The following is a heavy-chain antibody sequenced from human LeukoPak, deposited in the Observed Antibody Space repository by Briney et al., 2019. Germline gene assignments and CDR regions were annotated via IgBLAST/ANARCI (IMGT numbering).Heavy chain of an antibody. CDR1: GGSISSSSYY. V-gene: IGHV4-39*07. Sequence: SETLSLTCTVSGGSISSSSYYWSWIRQPPGKGLEWIGEINHSGSTNYNPSLKSRVTISVDTSKNQFSLKPSSVTAADTAVYYCARGRRYCSSTSCYHPYYYMDVWGKGTTVTVSS. J-gene: IGHJ6*03. CDR3: ARGRRYCSSTSCYHPYYYMDV. D-gene: IGHD2-2*01. CDR2: INHSGST.